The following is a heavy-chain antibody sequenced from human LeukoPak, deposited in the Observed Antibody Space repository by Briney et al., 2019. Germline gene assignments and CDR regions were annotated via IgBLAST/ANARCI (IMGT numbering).Heavy chain of an antibody. V-gene: IGHV4-34*01. CDR2: INHSGST. CDR1: GGSFSGYY. Sequence: SETLSLTCAVYGGSFSGYYWSWIRQPPGKGLEWIGEINHSGSTNYNPSLKSRATISVDTSKNQFSLKLSSVTAADTAVYYCARDNTWSSSSFDYWGQGTLVTVSS. CDR3: ARDNTWSSSSFDY. J-gene: IGHJ4*02. D-gene: IGHD6-6*01.